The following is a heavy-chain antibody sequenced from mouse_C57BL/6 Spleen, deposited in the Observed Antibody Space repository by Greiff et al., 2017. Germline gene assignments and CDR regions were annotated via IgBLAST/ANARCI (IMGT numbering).Heavy chain of an antibody. CDR2: INPSNGGT. CDR3: ARLYGYDGAWFAY. D-gene: IGHD2-14*01. V-gene: IGHV1-53*01. J-gene: IGHJ3*01. Sequence: VKLQQPGTELVKPGASVKLSCKASGYTFTSYWMHWVKQRPGQGLEWIGNINPSNGGTNYNEKFKSKATLTVDKSSSTAYMQLSSLTSEDSAVDYCARLYGYDGAWFAYWGQGTLVTVSA. CDR1: GYTFTSYW.